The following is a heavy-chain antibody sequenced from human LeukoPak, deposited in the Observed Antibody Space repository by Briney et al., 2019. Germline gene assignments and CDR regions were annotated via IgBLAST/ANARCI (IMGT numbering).Heavy chain of an antibody. V-gene: IGHV3-21*01. CDR3: ARYDILIANYYGMDV. CDR1: GFTFSAYA. Sequence: GGSLRLSCAASGFTFSAYAMTWVRQAPGKELEWVSSISSSSSYIYYADSVKGRFTISRDNAKNSLYLQMNSLRAEDTAVYYCARYDILIANYYGMDVWGQGTTVTVSS. CDR2: ISSSSSYI. J-gene: IGHJ6*02. D-gene: IGHD3-9*01.